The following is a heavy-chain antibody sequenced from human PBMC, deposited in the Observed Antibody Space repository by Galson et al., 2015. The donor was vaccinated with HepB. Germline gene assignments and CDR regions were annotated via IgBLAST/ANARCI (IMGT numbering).Heavy chain of an antibody. CDR1: GFTFSSYA. D-gene: IGHD3-10*01. Sequence: SLRLSCAASGFTFSSYAMHWVRQAPGKGLEWVAVISYDGSNKYYADSVKGRFTISRDNSKNTLYLQMNSLRAEDTAVYYCARDGRITMVRGAKYWGQGTLVTVSS. J-gene: IGHJ4*02. CDR2: ISYDGSNK. CDR3: ARDGRITMVRGAKY. V-gene: IGHV3-30-3*01.